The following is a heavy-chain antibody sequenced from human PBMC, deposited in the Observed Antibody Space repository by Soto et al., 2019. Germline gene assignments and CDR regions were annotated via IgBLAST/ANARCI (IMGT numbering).Heavy chain of an antibody. Sequence: QVQVQESGPGLVKPSETLSLTCTVSGGSVSSGNYYWSWIRQPPGKGLEWIGYMDHSGTTDYNPSLKSRVTISVDTSKNQFSLKLSSVTAADTAVYYCARGGGNYPSYFDYWGQGTLVTVSS. D-gene: IGHD1-26*01. CDR3: ARGGGNYPSYFDY. J-gene: IGHJ4*02. CDR1: GGSVSSGNYY. V-gene: IGHV4-61*01. CDR2: MDHSGTT.